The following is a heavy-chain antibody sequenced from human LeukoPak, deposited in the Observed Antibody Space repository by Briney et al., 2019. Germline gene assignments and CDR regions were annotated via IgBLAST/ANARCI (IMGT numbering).Heavy chain of an antibody. V-gene: IGHV3-48*03. J-gene: IGHJ4*02. Sequence: GGSLRLSCAASGFTFSSYEMNWVRQAPGKRLEWVSYISSSGSTIYYADSVKGRFTISRDNAKNSLYLQMNSLRAEDTAVYYCARDYYDSSHFDYWGQGTLVTVSS. CDR3: ARDYYDSSHFDY. CDR2: ISSSGSTI. D-gene: IGHD3-22*01. CDR1: GFTFSSYE.